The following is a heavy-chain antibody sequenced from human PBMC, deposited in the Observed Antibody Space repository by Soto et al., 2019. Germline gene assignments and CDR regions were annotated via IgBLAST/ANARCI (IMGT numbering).Heavy chain of an antibody. CDR1: AGSFTGYS. V-gene: IGHV4-59*10. J-gene: IGHJ6*02. D-gene: IGHD3-10*01. CDR2: IDTSRTT. CDR3: ARGPRGYVYYHGMDV. Sequence: SETLSLTCAVYAGSFTGYSWTWIRQSAGKGLEWIGRIDTSRTTNYNPSLRSRVTMSVDASKNQFSLNLSSVTAADTAVYFCARGPRGYVYYHGMDVWGQGTTVTVSS.